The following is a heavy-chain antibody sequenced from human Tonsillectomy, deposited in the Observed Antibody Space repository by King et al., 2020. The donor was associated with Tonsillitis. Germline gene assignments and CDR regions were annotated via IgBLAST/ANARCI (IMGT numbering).Heavy chain of an antibody. V-gene: IGHV3-23*04. D-gene: IGHD5-12*01. CDR2: ISGFGDST. CDR3: AKSGGYDLYYYYGMDV. J-gene: IGHJ6*02. CDR1: GFTFSSYA. Sequence: VQLVESGGGLVQPGGSLRLSCAASGFTFSSYAMSWVRQAPGKGLEWVSGISGFGDSTYYADSVKGRFTISRDNSKDTLYLQMNSLRAEDTAVYYCAKSGGYDLYYYYGMDVWGRGTTVTVSS.